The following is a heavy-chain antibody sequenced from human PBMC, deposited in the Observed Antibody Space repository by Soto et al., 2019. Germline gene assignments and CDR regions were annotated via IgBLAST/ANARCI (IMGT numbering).Heavy chain of an antibody. CDR1: GDSMNNYY. D-gene: IGHD6-13*01. J-gene: IGHJ4*02. CDR2: IFYSGTT. V-gene: IGHV4-59*03. Sequence: SESLSLTCAVSGDSMNNYYWSWIRQAPGRTLEWIGNIFYSGTTTYNPPLESRVTMSVVTSRNQFFLQLHAVDAADTAVYYCAKYRRTQAEGYTLDFWGRGILVTVSS. CDR3: AKYRRTQAEGYTLDF.